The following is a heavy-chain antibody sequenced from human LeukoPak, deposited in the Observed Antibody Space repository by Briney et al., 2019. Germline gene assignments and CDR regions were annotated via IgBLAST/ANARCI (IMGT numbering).Heavy chain of an antibody. CDR3: ARFFRDYDSALGWFDP. Sequence: SETLSLTCTVSGGPISSYYWSWIRQPPGKGLEWIGYIYYSGSTNYNPSLKSRVTISVDTSKNQFSLKLSSVTAADTAVYYCARFFRDYDSALGWFDPWGQGTLVTVSS. CDR1: GGPISSYY. D-gene: IGHD3-22*01. J-gene: IGHJ5*02. V-gene: IGHV4-59*01. CDR2: IYYSGST.